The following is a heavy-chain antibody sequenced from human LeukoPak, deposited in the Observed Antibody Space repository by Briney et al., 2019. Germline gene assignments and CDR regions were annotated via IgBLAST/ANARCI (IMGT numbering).Heavy chain of an antibody. CDR2: IYTSGST. D-gene: IGHD3-22*01. Sequence: PSETLSLTCTVSGGSISSYYWSWIRQPPGKGLEWIGRIYTSGSTNYNPSLKSRVTMSVDTSKNQFSLKLSSVTAADTAVYYCARERGSGYYDSSGYELDYWGQGTLVTVSS. J-gene: IGHJ4*02. CDR1: GGSISSYY. V-gene: IGHV4-4*07. CDR3: ARERGSGYYDSSGYELDY.